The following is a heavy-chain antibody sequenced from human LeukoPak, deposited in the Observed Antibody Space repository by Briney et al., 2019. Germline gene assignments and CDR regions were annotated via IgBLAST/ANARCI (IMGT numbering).Heavy chain of an antibody. Sequence: PGGSLRLSCAASGFTFSTYSMHWVRQAPGKGLEWVAVISYDGGKKYYADSVRGRFTISRDNSKNTLFLQMNSLRPEDTAVYYCARDGPHCESSVGGLDYWGQGTLVTVSS. J-gene: IGHJ4*02. V-gene: IGHV3-30-3*01. CDR3: ARDGPHCESSVGGLDY. CDR1: GFTFSTYS. D-gene: IGHD3-22*01. CDR2: ISYDGGKK.